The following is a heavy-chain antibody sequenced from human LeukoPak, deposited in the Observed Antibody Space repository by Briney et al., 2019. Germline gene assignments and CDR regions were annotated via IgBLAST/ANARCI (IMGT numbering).Heavy chain of an antibody. Sequence: KPGGSLRLSCAASGFTFSSYSMNWVRQAPGKGLEWVSSISSSSSYIYYADSVKGRFTISRDNAKNSLYLQMYSLRAEDTAVYYCARGGATVTTLIDYWGQGTLVTVSS. V-gene: IGHV3-21*06. CDR2: ISSSSSYI. J-gene: IGHJ4*02. CDR1: GFTFSSYS. D-gene: IGHD4-17*01. CDR3: ARGGATVTTLIDY.